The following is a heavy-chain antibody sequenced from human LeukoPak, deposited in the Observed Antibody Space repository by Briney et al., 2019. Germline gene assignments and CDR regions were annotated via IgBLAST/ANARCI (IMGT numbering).Heavy chain of an antibody. CDR3: AREIALDWFDP. V-gene: IGHV1-8*03. CDR2: MNPNSGNT. Sequence: ASVKVSCKASGYTFTNYDINWVRQASGQGLEWMGWMNPNSGNTGYAQKFQGRLTITRDTSINTAYMELSSLRSEDTAVYYCAREIALDWFDPWGQGTLVTVSS. J-gene: IGHJ5*02. CDR1: GYTFTNYD.